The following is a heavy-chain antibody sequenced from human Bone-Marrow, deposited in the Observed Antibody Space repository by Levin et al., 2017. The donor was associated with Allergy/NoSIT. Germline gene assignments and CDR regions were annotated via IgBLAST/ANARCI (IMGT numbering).Heavy chain of an antibody. J-gene: IGHJ4*02. Sequence: KVSCKGSGYSFTSYWIGWVRQMPGKGLEWMGIIYPGDSDTRYSPSFQGQVTISADKSISTAYLQWSSLKASDTAMYYCARQAAAGTYYFDYWGQGTLVTVSS. CDR3: ARQAAAGTYYFDY. D-gene: IGHD6-13*01. V-gene: IGHV5-51*01. CDR2: IYPGDSDT. CDR1: GYSFTSYW.